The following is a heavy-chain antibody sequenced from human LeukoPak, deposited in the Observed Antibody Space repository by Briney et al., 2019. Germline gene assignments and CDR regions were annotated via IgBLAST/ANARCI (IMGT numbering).Heavy chain of an antibody. D-gene: IGHD6-19*01. CDR1: GFTFSSYG. V-gene: IGHV3-30*03. CDR3: ARIAVAGAVGY. J-gene: IGHJ4*02. CDR2: ISYDGSNK. Sequence: PGGSLRLSCAASGFTFSSYGMHWVRQAPGKGLEWVAVISYDGSNKYYADSVKGRFTISRDNSKNTLYLQMNSLRAEDTAVYYCARIAVAGAVGYWGQGTLVTVSS.